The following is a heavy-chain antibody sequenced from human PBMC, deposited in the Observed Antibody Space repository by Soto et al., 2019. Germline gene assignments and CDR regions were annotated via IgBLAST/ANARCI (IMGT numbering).Heavy chain of an antibody. V-gene: IGHV4-39*01. D-gene: IGHD1-26*01. CDR2: IYYSGST. CDR3: ARPQSVGATTPYYFDY. Sequence: QLQLQESGPGLVKPSETLSLTCTVSGGSISSSSYYWGWIRQPPGKGLEWIGSIYYSGSTYYNPSLKSRVTISVDTSKNQFSLKLSSVTAADTAVYYCARPQSVGATTPYYFDYWGQGTLVTVSS. J-gene: IGHJ4*02. CDR1: GGSISSSSYY.